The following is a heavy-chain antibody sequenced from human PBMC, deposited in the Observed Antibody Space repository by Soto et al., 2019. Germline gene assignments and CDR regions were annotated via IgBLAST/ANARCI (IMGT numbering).Heavy chain of an antibody. CDR3: ARDTPPLHSQSFDH. J-gene: IGHJ4*02. Sequence: ASVKVSCKASGYNFIGYFIHWVRQAPGQGPEWMGWINSNSGGTMYAEKFQGRVTMTRDASIRVVYLELSGLTSDDTAVYYCARDTPPLHSQSFDHWGQGALVTVS. D-gene: IGHD2-15*01. V-gene: IGHV1-2*02. CDR1: GYNFIGYF. CDR2: INSNSGGT.